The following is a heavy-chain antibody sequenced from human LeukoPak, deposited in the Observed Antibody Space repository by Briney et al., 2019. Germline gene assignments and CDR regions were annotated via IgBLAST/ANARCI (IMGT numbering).Heavy chain of an antibody. CDR3: AKDHVDWGSSFDC. J-gene: IGHJ4*02. V-gene: IGHV3-30*18. D-gene: IGHD3/OR15-3a*01. Sequence: GGSLRLSCAASGFSFSSYGMHWVRQAPGKGLEWVAVISYDGNKEYYVDSVKGRFTISRDNSKNMLYLQMDSLRAEDTAIYYCAKDHVDWGSSFDCWGQGTLVTVSS. CDR2: ISYDGNKE. CDR1: GFSFSSYG.